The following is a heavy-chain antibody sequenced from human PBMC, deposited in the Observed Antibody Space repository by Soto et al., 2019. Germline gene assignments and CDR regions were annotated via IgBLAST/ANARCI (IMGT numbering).Heavy chain of an antibody. D-gene: IGHD1-7*01. Sequence: EVQLLESGGGLVQPGGSLRLSCAASGFTFSTYAMSWVRQAPGEGLEWVSAISGSGTSAYYADSVKGRFTISSDNSKNTLYLQMNSLRADDTAVYYCAKGGTGTTIGRYMDVWGKGTTVTVAS. CDR1: GFTFSTYA. CDR2: ISGSGTSA. V-gene: IGHV3-23*01. J-gene: IGHJ6*03. CDR3: AKGGTGTTIGRYMDV.